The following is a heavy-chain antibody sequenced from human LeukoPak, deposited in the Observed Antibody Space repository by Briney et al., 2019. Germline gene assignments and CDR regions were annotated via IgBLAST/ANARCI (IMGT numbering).Heavy chain of an antibody. Sequence: QPGRSLRLSCAASGFTFSNYVMHWVRQAPGKGLEWVAVISYDENNKLYADSVKGRFTISRDNSKNTLYLLMNSLKTEDTAVYYCALYAYNSSGLTPFDHWGQGTLVTVSS. CDR1: GFTFSNYV. CDR3: ALYAYNSSGLTPFDH. D-gene: IGHD3-22*01. CDR2: ISYDENNK. V-gene: IGHV3-30-3*01. J-gene: IGHJ4*02.